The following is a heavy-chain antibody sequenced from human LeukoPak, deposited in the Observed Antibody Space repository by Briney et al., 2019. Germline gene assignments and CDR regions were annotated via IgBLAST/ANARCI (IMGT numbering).Heavy chain of an antibody. V-gene: IGHV4-39*02. D-gene: IGHD4-17*01. CDR1: GGSISSSSYY. CDR2: ISYTGNT. Sequence: KPSETLSLTCTVSGGSISSSSYYWGWIRQPPGKGLEWIGTISYTGNTYYNPSLKSRVTISVDTSKNQFSPKLSSVTAADTTVYYCARDQNRRLYRDYATDAFDIWGQGTMVTVSS. J-gene: IGHJ3*02. CDR3: ARDQNRRLYRDYATDAFDI.